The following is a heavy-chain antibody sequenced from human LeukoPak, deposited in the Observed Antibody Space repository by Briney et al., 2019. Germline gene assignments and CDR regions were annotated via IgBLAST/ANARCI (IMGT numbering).Heavy chain of an antibody. V-gene: IGHV1-69*06. CDR3: ARVYDSSGYYY. Sequence: RASVTVSCKASGGTFSSYAISWVRQAPGQGLEWMGGIIPIFGTANYAQKFQGRVTITADKSTSTAYMELSSLRSEDTAVYYCARVYDSSGYYYWGQGTLVTVSS. CDR1: GGTFSSYA. J-gene: IGHJ4*02. CDR2: IIPIFGTA. D-gene: IGHD3-22*01.